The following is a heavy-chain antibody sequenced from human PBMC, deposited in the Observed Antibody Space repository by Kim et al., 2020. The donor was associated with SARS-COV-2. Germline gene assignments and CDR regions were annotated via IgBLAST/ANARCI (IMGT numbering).Heavy chain of an antibody. CDR2: ANRKSE. CDR3: TRVDI. V-gene: IGHV3-73*01. Sequence: ANRKSEAYAASVKGSITIDRDDSKHPAYLQMNSMKTEETAVYYCTRVDIWGQGTMVTVSS. J-gene: IGHJ3*02.